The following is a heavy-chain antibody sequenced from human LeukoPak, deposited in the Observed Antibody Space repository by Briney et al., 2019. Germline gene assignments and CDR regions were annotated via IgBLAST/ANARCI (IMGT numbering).Heavy chain of an antibody. Sequence: GGSLRLSCTTSGFTFSSYALSWVRQAPGKGLEWVSGICVSGSTYYPDSVTGRFTISRDNSKNTLYLQMNSLRAEDTAVYYCAKAGRRGDSSGTFDYWGQGTLVTVSS. CDR3: AKAGRRGDSSGTFDY. V-gene: IGHV3-23*01. J-gene: IGHJ4*02. D-gene: IGHD3-22*01. CDR2: ICVSGST. CDR1: GFTFSSYA.